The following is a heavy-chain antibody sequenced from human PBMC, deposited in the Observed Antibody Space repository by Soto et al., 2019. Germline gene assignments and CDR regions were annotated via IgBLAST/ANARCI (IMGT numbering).Heavy chain of an antibody. CDR2: VSWNSGSI. D-gene: IGHD7-27*01. V-gene: IGHV3-9*01. J-gene: IGHJ4*02. CDR1: GFTFDDYA. CDR3: AKETQANLGTGGFDY. Sequence: GGSLRLSCAASGFTFDDYAMHWVRQAPGKGLEWVSGVSWNSGSIGYADSVKGRFTISRDNAKNSLYLQINSLRTEDTALYYCAKETQANLGTGGFDYWGQGTLVTVSS.